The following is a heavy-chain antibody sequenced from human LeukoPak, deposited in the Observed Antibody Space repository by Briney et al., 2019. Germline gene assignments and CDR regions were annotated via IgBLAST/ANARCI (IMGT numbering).Heavy chain of an antibody. D-gene: IGHD1-26*01. CDR2: IYTRGST. V-gene: IGHV3-53*01. CDR1: WFLVRSNY. Sequence: PGGYLRLSRAASWFLVRSNYMSWDPQAPRKGLEWVSVIYTRGSTYFADSVKGRFTFSRDNSKNALYLQMTSLRAEDTAVYYCARGNSGSYYVEYNYGMDVWGQGTTVTVSS. J-gene: IGHJ6*02. CDR3: ARGNSGSYYVEYNYGMDV.